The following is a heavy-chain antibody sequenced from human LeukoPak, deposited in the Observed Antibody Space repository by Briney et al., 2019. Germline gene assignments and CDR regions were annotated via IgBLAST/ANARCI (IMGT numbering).Heavy chain of an antibody. D-gene: IGHD3-10*01. Sequence: SETLSLTCTVSGGSISSYYWGWIRQPPGKGLEWIGSIYYSGSTYYNPSLKSRVTISVDTSKNQFSLKLSSVTAADTAVYYCAREGITMVRGVLYNWFDPWGQGTLVTVSS. J-gene: IGHJ5*02. CDR2: IYYSGST. CDR1: GGSISSYY. V-gene: IGHV4-39*07. CDR3: AREGITMVRGVLYNWFDP.